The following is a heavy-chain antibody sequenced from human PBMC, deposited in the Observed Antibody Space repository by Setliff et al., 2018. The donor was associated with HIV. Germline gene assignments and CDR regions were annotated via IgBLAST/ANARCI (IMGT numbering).Heavy chain of an antibody. CDR2: INHSGST. D-gene: IGHD3-22*01. J-gene: IGHJ4*02. CDR1: GGSFSGYY. Sequence: SETLSLTCAVYGGSFSGYYWSWIRQPPGKGLEWIGEINHSGSTNYNPSLKSRVTISVDMSRNQFSVKLNSATAADTAVYYCAREDSSYHYFDSWGQGMLVTVSS. V-gene: IGHV4-34*01. CDR3: AREDSSYHYFDS.